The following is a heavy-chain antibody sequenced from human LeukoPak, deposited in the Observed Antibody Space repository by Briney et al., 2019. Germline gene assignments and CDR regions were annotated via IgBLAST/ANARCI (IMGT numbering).Heavy chain of an antibody. CDR3: AKGLGGGYCSSTSCYPLDY. J-gene: IGHJ4*02. CDR2: ISGSGGST. V-gene: IGHV3-23*01. Sequence: GGSLRLSCAASGLTFSSYAMSWVRQAPGKGLEWVSAISGSGGSTYYADSVKGRFTISRDNSKNTLYLQMSSLRAEDTAIYYCAKGLGGGYCSSTSCYPLDYWGQGTLVTVSS. D-gene: IGHD2-2*01. CDR1: GLTFSSYA.